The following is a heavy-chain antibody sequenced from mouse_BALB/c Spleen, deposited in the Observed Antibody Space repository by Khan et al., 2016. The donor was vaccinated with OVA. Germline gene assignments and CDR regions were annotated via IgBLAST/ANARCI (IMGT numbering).Heavy chain of an antibody. J-gene: IGHJ3*01. V-gene: IGHV1S136*01. CDR1: GYTFTSYV. D-gene: IGHD1-1*01. CDR2: INPYNDGT. Sequence: EVQLKQSGPELVKPGASVKMSCKASGYTFTSYVMHWVKQKPGQGLEWIGYINPYNDGTKYNEKFKGKATLTSDKSSSTAYMELSSLTSEDSAVYYCARRDYFGSSSFAYWGQGTLVTGSA. CDR3: ARRDYFGSSSFAY.